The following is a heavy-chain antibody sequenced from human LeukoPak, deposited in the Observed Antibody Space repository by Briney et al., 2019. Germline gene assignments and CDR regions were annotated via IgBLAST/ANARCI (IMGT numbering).Heavy chain of an antibody. CDR2: IKIRTAGGTT. V-gene: IGHV3-15*01. J-gene: IGHJ4*02. CDR3: TTDQAWIQLWHILYDF. Sequence: PGGSLRLSCAASAFAFNKAWMSWVRQAPGKWMEWVACIKIRTAGGTTDYAAPVTGRVTISRDDSKNTLYLQMNSLKTEDTAVYYCTTDQAWIQLWHILYDFWGQGTLVTVSS. D-gene: IGHD5-18*01. CDR1: AFAFNKAW.